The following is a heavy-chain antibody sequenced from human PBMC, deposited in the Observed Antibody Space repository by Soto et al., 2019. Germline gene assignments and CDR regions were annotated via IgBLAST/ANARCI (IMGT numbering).Heavy chain of an antibody. CDR3: ARGAHAFDI. Sequence: ASVKLSCKAAVYTFTSYDINWLRQATGQGLEWMGWMNPNSGNTCYAQKFQGRVTMTRNTSISTAYMELSSLRSEDTAVYYCARGAHAFDIWGQGTMVTVSS. CDR1: VYTFTSYD. CDR2: MNPNSGNT. J-gene: IGHJ3*02. V-gene: IGHV1-8*02.